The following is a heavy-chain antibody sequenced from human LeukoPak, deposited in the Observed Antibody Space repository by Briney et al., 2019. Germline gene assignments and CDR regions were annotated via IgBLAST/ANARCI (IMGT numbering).Heavy chain of an antibody. D-gene: IGHD3-3*01. CDR2: IKSGGSRI. J-gene: IGHJ1*01. CDR1: GFTFSDYW. CDR3: AFLPPGH. V-gene: IGHV3-74*01. Sequence: GGSLRLSCAASGFTFSDYWMDWVRQAPGKGLVWVSRIKSGGSRITYADSVRGRFTISRDNAKNTLYLQMNSLRAEDTAVYYCAFLPPGHWGQGTLVTVSS.